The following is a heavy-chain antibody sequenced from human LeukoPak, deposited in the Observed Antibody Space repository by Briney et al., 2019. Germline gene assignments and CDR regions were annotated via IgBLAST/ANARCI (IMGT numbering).Heavy chain of an antibody. CDR2: IYSGGST. Sequence: GGSLRLSCAASGFTFSNYAMSWVRQAPGKGLEWVSIIYSGGSTSYADSVKGRFTISRDNSKNTLYLQMNSLRAEDTAVYYCAKDPLGGGSYIFDYWGQGTLVTVSS. CDR3: AKDPLGGGSYIFDY. D-gene: IGHD1-26*01. V-gene: IGHV3-23*03. CDR1: GFTFSNYA. J-gene: IGHJ4*02.